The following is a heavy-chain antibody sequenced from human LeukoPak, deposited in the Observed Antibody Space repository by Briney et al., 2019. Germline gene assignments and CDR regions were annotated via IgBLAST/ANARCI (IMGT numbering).Heavy chain of an antibody. CDR1: GFTFSSYA. CDR2: ISGSGGNT. V-gene: IGHV3-23*01. Sequence: GGSLRLSCAASGFTFSSYAMNWVRQAPGKGLEWVSVISGSGGNTYYGDSVKGRFTISRDNSKNTLYLQMNSLGADDTAVYYCAKESISRAFDIWGQGTMVTVSS. D-gene: IGHD2/OR15-2a*01. J-gene: IGHJ3*02. CDR3: AKESISRAFDI.